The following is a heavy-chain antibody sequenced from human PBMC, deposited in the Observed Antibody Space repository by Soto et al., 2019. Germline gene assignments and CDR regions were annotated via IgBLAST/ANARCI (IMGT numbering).Heavy chain of an antibody. J-gene: IGHJ4*02. Sequence: QVQLVESGGGLVKPGSLRLSCAASGFSFSDYQMSWIRQAPGTGLEWVSYISSRSTTIYYADSVKGRVTVSRDNARNSLYLHMNSLRAGDTTVSFCARISSSSLLDYWGQGTLVTVSS. CDR2: ISSRSTTI. CDR1: GFSFSDYQ. V-gene: IGHV3-11*01. CDR3: ARISSSSLLDY. D-gene: IGHD6-6*01.